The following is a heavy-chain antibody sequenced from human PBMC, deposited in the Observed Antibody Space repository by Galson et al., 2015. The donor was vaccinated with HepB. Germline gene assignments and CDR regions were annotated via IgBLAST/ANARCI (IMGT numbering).Heavy chain of an antibody. CDR1: GGSISSSSYY. V-gene: IGHV4-39*01. CDR3: ARQALSHRYYGSGDNYFDY. Sequence: ETLSLTCTVSGGSISSSSYYWGWIRQPPGKGLEWIGSIYYSGSTYYNPSLKSRVTISVDTSKNQFSLKLSSVTAADTAVYYCARQALSHRYYGSGDNYFDYWGQGTLVTVSS. D-gene: IGHD3-10*01. J-gene: IGHJ4*02. CDR2: IYYSGST.